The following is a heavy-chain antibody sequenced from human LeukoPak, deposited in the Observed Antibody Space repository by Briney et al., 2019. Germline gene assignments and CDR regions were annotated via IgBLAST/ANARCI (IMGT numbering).Heavy chain of an antibody. CDR1: GGTFSSYA. D-gene: IGHD6-13*01. J-gene: IGHJ4*02. CDR3: ARARGIAANDRVYDY. V-gene: IGHV1-46*01. CDR2: INPSGGST. Sequence: GASVKVSCKASGGTFSSYAISWVRQAPGQGLEWMGIINPSGGSTSYAQKFQGRVTMTRDTSTSTVYMELSSLRSEDTAVYYCARARGIAANDRVYDYWGQGTLVTVSS.